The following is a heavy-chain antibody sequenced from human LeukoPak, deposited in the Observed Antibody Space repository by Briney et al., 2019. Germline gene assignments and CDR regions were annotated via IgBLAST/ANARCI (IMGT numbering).Heavy chain of an antibody. V-gene: IGHV3-74*01. Sequence: PGGSLRLSCAASGFTFSSYWMHWVRQAPGMGLVWVSRINSDGSSTSYADSVKGRFTISRDNAKNTLYLQMNSLRAEDTAVYYCARDPYSSSWYGDNWFDPWGQGTLVTVSS. J-gene: IGHJ5*02. CDR3: ARDPYSSSWYGDNWFDP. D-gene: IGHD6-13*01. CDR2: INSDGSST. CDR1: GFTFSSYW.